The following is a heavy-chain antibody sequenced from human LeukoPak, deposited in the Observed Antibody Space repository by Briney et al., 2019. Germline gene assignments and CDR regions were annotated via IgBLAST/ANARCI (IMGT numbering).Heavy chain of an antibody. CDR2: IYSSGGT. CDR3: ARRGWYVDY. J-gene: IGHJ4*02. D-gene: IGHD6-19*01. CDR1: GGSISTYY. Sequence: SETLSLTCTVSGGSISTYYWSWIRQPPGKGLEWIGYIYSSGGTNYNPSLKSRVTISEDTSKNQISLKLKSVTAADTAVYYCARRGWYVDYWGQGTLVTVSS. V-gene: IGHV4-59*08.